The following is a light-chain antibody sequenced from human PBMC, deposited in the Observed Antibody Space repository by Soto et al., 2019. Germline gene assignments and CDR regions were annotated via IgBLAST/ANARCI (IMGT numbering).Light chain of an antibody. CDR1: TSDVGGYNY. CDR3: SSYTSRGTLVV. V-gene: IGLV2-14*01. J-gene: IGLJ2*01. CDR2: EVS. Sequence: QSALTQPASVSGSPGQSITISCTGTTSDVGGYNYVSWYQQHPGKAPKLMICEVSNRPSGVSNRFSGSKSGNTASLTISGLQAEDEADYYCSSYTSRGTLVVFGGGTKVTVL.